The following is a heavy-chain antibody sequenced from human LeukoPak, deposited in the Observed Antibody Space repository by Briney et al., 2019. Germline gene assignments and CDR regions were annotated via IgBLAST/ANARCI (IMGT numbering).Heavy chain of an antibody. CDR2: ISASGGST. CDR3: AKDQRWESPHYLGS. J-gene: IGHJ4*02. V-gene: IGHV3-23*01. D-gene: IGHD1-26*01. CDR1: GFTFSSSA. Sequence: GGSLRLSCAASGFTFSSSAMSWVRQVPGKGLEWVSGISASGGSTYYADSVRGRFTISRDNSKNTLYVQMNSLRDEDTAVYYYAKDQRWESPHYLGSWGQGTLVTVSS.